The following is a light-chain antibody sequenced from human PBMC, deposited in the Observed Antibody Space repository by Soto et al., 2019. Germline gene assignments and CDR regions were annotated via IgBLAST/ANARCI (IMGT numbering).Light chain of an antibody. CDR2: DVY. CDR3: NSYTSASTPYV. J-gene: IGLJ1*01. Sequence: QSVLTQPASVSGSPGQSITISCVGTSSDVGRYTYVSWYQQYPGKAPKLIIYDVYNRPSGVSNRFSGSKSGNTASLTISGLQAEDEADYYCNSYTSASTPYVFGSGTKVTVL. V-gene: IGLV2-14*01. CDR1: SSDVGRYTY.